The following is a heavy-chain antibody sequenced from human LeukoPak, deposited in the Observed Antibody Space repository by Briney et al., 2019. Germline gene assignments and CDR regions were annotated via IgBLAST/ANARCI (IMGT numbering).Heavy chain of an antibody. Sequence: SETLSLTCTVSGGSISSSSYYWGWIRQPPGKGLEWIGSIYYSGSTYYNPSLKSRVTVSVDTSKNQFSLKLSSVTAADTAVYYCAAYYYDSSGYLWGRGTLVTVSS. CDR1: GGSISSSSYY. V-gene: IGHV4-39*01. J-gene: IGHJ4*02. D-gene: IGHD3-22*01. CDR3: AAYYYDSSGYL. CDR2: IYYSGST.